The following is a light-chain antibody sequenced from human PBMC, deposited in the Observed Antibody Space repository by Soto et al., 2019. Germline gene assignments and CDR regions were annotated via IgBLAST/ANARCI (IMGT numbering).Light chain of an antibody. Sequence: QSALTQPASVSGSPGQSITISCTGTPSDIGYYDYVSWYQKHPGKAPKLMIYDVTNRPSGVSDRFSGSKSGNTASLTISGLQAEDEADYYCASFTSGDTPYVFGTGTKVTVL. J-gene: IGLJ1*01. V-gene: IGLV2-14*03. CDR2: DVT. CDR3: ASFTSGDTPYV. CDR1: PSDIGYYDY.